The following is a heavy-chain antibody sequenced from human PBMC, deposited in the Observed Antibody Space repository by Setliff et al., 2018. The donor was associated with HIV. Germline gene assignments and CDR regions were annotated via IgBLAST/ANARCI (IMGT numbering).Heavy chain of an antibody. D-gene: IGHD6-13*01. CDR1: GYTFINYH. Sequence: ASVKVSCKAPGYTFINYHITWVRQSPGQGLEWVGSISASSVNTNYTQGRVTMTTDISTSTAYMELRSRRSDDSAVYFCARVPVSSHYYYMDVWGKGNTVAVSS. CDR2: ISASSVNT. CDR3: ARVPVSSHYYYMDV. J-gene: IGHJ6*03. V-gene: IGHV1-18*01.